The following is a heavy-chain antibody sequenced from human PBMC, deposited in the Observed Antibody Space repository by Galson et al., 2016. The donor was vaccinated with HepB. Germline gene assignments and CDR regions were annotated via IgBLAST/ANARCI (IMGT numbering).Heavy chain of an antibody. V-gene: IGHV6-1*01. CDR3: ARSYLLGRGFGW. D-gene: IGHD3-10*01. CDR2: TFYRSNWQN. J-gene: IGHJ4*02. CDR1: GDSVSNNNAG. Sequence: CAIPGDSVSNNNAGWYWIRQSPSRGLECLGRTFYRSNWQNDYAESVNSRISINADTAKNEFSLHLRSVTPEDTGVYYCARSYLLGRGFGWWGPGTPVTVSS.